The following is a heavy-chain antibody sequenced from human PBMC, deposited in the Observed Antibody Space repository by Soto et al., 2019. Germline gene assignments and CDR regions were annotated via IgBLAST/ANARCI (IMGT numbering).Heavy chain of an antibody. Sequence: QEQLQESGPGLVKPSETLSLTCTVSGGSISSSYWSWIRQPPGKGLEWVGYIHYSGSTHYNPSLNSRITISLDTSKNQFSLKLTSVTAADTAVYYCARHSTGLDVWGKGTTVTVSS. J-gene: IGHJ6*04. CDR1: GGSISSSY. CDR2: IHYSGST. V-gene: IGHV4-59*08. CDR3: ARHSTGLDV. D-gene: IGHD3-9*01.